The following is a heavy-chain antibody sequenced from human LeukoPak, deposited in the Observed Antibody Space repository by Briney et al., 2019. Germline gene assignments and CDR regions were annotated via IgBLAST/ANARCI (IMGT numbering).Heavy chain of an antibody. CDR1: GRSISSFY. CDR2: IYYTGST. CDR3: ARLPSGYSSSWS. Sequence: SETLSLTCTVSGRSISSFYWSWIRQPPGQGLEWLGYIYYTGSTNYNPSLKSRVTISVDTSKNRFSLKLSSVTAADTAVYYCARLPSGYSSSWSWGQGTLVTVSS. V-gene: IGHV4-59*08. D-gene: IGHD6-13*01. J-gene: IGHJ5*02.